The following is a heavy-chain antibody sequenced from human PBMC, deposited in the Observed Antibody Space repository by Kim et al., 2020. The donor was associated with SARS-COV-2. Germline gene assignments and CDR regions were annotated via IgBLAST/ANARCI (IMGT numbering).Heavy chain of an antibody. V-gene: IGHV4-31*03. CDR1: GGSISSGGYY. Sequence: SETLSLTCTVSGGSISSGGYYWSWIRQHPGKGLEWIGYIYYSGSTYYNPSIKSRVTISVDTSKNQFSLKLSSVTAADTAVYYCARAGGILTGYGMPNLRRYYFDYWGQGTLVTVSS. CDR2: IYYSGST. CDR3: ARAGGILTGYGMPNLRRYYFDY. J-gene: IGHJ4*02. D-gene: IGHD3-9*01.